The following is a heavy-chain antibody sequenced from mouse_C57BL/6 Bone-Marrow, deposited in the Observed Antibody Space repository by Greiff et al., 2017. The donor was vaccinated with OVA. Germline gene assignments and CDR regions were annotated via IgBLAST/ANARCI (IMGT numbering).Heavy chain of an antibody. J-gene: IGHJ3*01. CDR2: INPNNGGT. CDR3: ARSCYYGNYVAWFAY. D-gene: IGHD2-1*01. Sequence: EVKLQQSGPELVKPGASVKISCKASGYTFTDYYMNWVKQSHGKSLEWIGDINPNNGGTSYNQKFKGKATLTVDKSSSTAYMELRSLTSEDSAVYYCARSCYYGNYVAWFAYCGQGTLVTVSA. CDR1: GYTFTDYY. V-gene: IGHV1-26*01.